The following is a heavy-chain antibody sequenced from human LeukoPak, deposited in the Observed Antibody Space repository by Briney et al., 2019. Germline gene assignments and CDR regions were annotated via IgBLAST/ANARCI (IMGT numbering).Heavy chain of an antibody. CDR3: ARGGYYGSGNDFRFDP. CDR1: GGSISSYY. D-gene: IGHD3-10*01. V-gene: IGHV4-59*01. CDR2: IYYSGST. Sequence: SETLSLTCTVSGGSISSYYWSRIRQPPGKGLEWIGYIYYSGSTNYNPSLKSRVTISVDTSKNQFSQKLTSVTAADTAVYFCARGGYYGSGNDFRFDPWGQGTLVTVSS. J-gene: IGHJ5*02.